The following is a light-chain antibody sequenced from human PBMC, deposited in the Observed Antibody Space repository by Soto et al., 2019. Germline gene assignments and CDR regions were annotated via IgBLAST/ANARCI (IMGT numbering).Light chain of an antibody. CDR1: QSVLYSSNNKNY. CDR2: WAS. CDR3: QQRSNWPIT. V-gene: IGKV4-1*01. Sequence: SQITKSLAVSLGERATINCKSSQSVLYSSNNKNYLAWYQQKPGQPPKLLFYWASTRESGVPDRFSGSGSGTDFALTISSLQAEDVAVYYCQQRSNWPITFGQGTRLEIK. J-gene: IGKJ5*01.